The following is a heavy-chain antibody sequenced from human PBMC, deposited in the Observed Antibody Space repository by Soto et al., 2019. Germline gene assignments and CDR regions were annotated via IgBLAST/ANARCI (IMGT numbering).Heavy chain of an antibody. CDR2: INPNSGGT. J-gene: IGHJ6*02. CDR1: GYTFTGYY. CDR3: ARGTSYYSMYYYYYGMDV. D-gene: IGHD2-15*01. V-gene: IGHV1-2*04. Sequence: ASVKVSCKASGYTFTGYYMHWVRQAPGQGLEWMGWINPNSGGTNYAQKFQGWVTMTRDTSISTAYMELSRLRSDDTAVYYCARGTSYYSMYYYYYGMDVWGQGTTVTAP.